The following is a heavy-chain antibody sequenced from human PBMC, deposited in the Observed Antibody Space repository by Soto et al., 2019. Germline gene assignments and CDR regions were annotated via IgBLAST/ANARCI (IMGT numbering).Heavy chain of an antibody. Sequence: GGSLRLSCAASGFTFSSYWMHWVRQAPGKGLVWVSRINSDGSSTSYADSVKGRFTISRDNAKNTLYLQMNSLRAEDTAVYYCARWQYYDYVWGSYRYTDGFDYWGQGTLVTVSS. CDR3: ARWQYYDYVWGSYRYTDGFDY. D-gene: IGHD3-16*02. J-gene: IGHJ4*02. V-gene: IGHV3-74*01. CDR2: INSDGSST. CDR1: GFTFSSYW.